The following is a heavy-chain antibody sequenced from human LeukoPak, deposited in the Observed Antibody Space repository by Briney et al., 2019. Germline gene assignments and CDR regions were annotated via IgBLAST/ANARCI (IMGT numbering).Heavy chain of an antibody. Sequence: GGSLRLSCAASGFTFSSYAMSWVRQAPGKGLEWVSAISGSGGSTYYADSVKGRFTISRDNSKNTLYLQMNSLRAEDTAVYYCAKDRIVVAVAATNYYFDYWGQGTLVTVSS. V-gene: IGHV3-23*01. CDR3: AKDRIVVAVAATNYYFDY. CDR2: ISGSGGST. J-gene: IGHJ4*02. CDR1: GFTFSSYA. D-gene: IGHD2-15*01.